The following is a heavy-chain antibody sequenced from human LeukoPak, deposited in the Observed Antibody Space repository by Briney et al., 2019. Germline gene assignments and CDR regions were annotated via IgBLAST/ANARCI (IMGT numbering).Heavy chain of an antibody. J-gene: IGHJ4*02. CDR1: GGSFSGYY. V-gene: IGHV4-34*01. CDR2: INHSGST. Sequence: PSETLSLTCAVYGGSFSGYYWSWICQPPGKGLEWIGEINHSGSTNYNPSLKSRVTISVDTSKNQFSLKLSSVTAADTAVYYCARVRAAPADWGQGTLVTVSS. CDR3: ARVRAAPAD. D-gene: IGHD6-6*01.